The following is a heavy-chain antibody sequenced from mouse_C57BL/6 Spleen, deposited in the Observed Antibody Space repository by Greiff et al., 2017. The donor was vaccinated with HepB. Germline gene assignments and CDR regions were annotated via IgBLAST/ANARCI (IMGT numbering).Heavy chain of an antibody. Sequence: QVQLQQSGAELVRPGTSVKVSCKASGYAFTNYLIEWVKQRPGQGLEWIGVINPGSGGTNYNEKFKGKATLTADKSSSTAYMQLSSLTSEDSAVYFCARRDYYGSSDSYYFDYWGQGTTRTVSS. J-gene: IGHJ2*01. V-gene: IGHV1-54*01. CDR3: ARRDYYGSSDSYYFDY. CDR1: GYAFTNYL. D-gene: IGHD1-1*01. CDR2: INPGSGGT.